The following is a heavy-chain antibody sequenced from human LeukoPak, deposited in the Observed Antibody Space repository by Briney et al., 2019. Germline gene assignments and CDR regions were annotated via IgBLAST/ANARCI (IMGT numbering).Heavy chain of an antibody. CDR3: ARDFHSSGWYRAFDI. CDR2: INHSGST. Sequence: SETLSLTCAVYGGSFSGYYWSWIRQPPGKGLEWIGEINHSGSTNYNPSLKSRVTMSVDTSNNQLSLKLSSVTAADTAVYYCARDFHSSGWYRAFDIWGQGTMVTVSS. V-gene: IGHV4-34*01. J-gene: IGHJ3*02. CDR1: GGSFSGYY. D-gene: IGHD6-19*01.